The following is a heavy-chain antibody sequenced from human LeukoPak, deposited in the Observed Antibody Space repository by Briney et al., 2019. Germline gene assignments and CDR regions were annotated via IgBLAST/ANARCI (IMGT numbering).Heavy chain of an antibody. CDR3: ARAGEHVSGGGYCSGGSCYYVY. CDR2: INWNGGST. J-gene: IGHJ4*02. D-gene: IGHD2-15*01. CDR1: GFTFDDYG. Sequence: PGGSLRLSCAASGFTFDDYGMSWVRQAPGKGLEWVSGINWNGGSTGYADSVKGRFTISRDNAKNSLYLQMNSLRAEDTALYYCARAGEHVSGGGYCSGGSCYYVYWGQGTLVTVSS. V-gene: IGHV3-20*04.